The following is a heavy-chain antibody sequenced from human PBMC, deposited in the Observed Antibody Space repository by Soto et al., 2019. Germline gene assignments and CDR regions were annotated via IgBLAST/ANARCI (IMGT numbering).Heavy chain of an antibody. CDR3: ARDIGYYFDY. CDR1: GFTFSNYA. CDR2: ISYDGSNK. V-gene: IGHV3-30-3*01. D-gene: IGHD2-15*01. J-gene: IGHJ4*02. Sequence: QVQLVESGGGVVQPGRSLRLSCAASGFTFSNYAVHWVRQAPGTGLEWVALISYDGSNKYHADSVKGRFTISRDNSKNTLYLQMSSLRAEDTAVYYWARDIGYYFDYWGMGSLVTVSS.